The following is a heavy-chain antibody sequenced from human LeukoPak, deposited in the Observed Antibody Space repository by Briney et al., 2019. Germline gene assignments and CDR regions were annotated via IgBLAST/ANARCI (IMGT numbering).Heavy chain of an antibody. CDR3: ARDTRGYSSTWYDY. Sequence: GGSLRLSCAGSGFTFSSYRMNWVRQVPGKGLVWVSRLNMDGRCTSYADFVKGRFTISRDNAKNTLYLQMNSLRAEDTAVYYCARDTRGYSSTWYDYWGQGTLVTVSS. D-gene: IGHD6-13*01. CDR2: LNMDGRCT. V-gene: IGHV3-74*01. CDR1: GFTFSSYR. J-gene: IGHJ4*02.